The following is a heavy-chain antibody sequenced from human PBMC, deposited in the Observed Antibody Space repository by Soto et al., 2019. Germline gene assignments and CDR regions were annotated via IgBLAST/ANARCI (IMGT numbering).Heavy chain of an antibody. Sequence: GGSLRLSCASSVFTFIDHYMDWVRQAPGKWLEWVGRTRNKANSYTTEYAASVKGRFTISRDDSKNSLYLQMNSLRAEDTAVYYCAKDLAIFGVVIRGMDVWGQGTTVTVSS. CDR1: VFTFIDHY. J-gene: IGHJ6*02. D-gene: IGHD3-3*01. CDR2: TRNKANSYTT. V-gene: IGHV3-72*01. CDR3: AKDLAIFGVVIRGMDV.